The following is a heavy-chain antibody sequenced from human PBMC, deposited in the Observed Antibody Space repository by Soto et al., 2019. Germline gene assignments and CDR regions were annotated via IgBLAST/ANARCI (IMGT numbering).Heavy chain of an antibody. CDR2: IYPDGRT. V-gene: IGHV3-53*01. CDR3: ATYTGTFLWGY. D-gene: IGHD1-26*01. Sequence: EVQLAESGGGLTQPGGSLRLSCAASAFTISGTYMKWVRQAPGKGLEWVSAIYPDGRTFYADYVKGRFTISRDDSKNTLYLQLSSLRAGDTAIYYCATYTGTFLWGYWGQGTLVTVSS. J-gene: IGHJ4*02. CDR1: AFTISGTY.